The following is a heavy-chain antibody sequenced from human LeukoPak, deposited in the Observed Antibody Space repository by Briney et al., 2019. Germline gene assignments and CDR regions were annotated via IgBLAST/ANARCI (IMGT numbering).Heavy chain of an antibody. Sequence: PSETLSLTCAVYGGSLSGYYWSWIRQPPGKGLEWIGEINHSGSTNYNPSLKSRVTISVDTSKNQFSLKLSSVTAADTAVYYCARGTGCSSTSCHQGWFDHWAQGTLVTVSS. CDR3: ARGTGCSSTSCHQGWFDH. J-gene: IGHJ5*02. CDR2: INHSGST. V-gene: IGHV4-34*01. CDR1: GGSLSGYY. D-gene: IGHD2-2*01.